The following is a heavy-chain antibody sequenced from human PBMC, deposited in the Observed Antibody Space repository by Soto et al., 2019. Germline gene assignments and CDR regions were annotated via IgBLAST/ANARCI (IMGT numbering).Heavy chain of an antibody. CDR1: AFTFNNCA. D-gene: IGHD2-21*02. J-gene: IGHJ4*02. CDR2: ISDDGNHK. Sequence: QVHLVESGGGVVQPGRSLRLSCAASAFTFNNCAMHWVRQAPGKGLEWVAIISDDGNHKNYVDSVKGRFTISRDNSKNTLYLQMDSLRPEDTAVDFCAKGWKTPDCFFLGNWGQGTLVTVSS. CDR3: AKGWKTPDCFFLGN. V-gene: IGHV3-30*18.